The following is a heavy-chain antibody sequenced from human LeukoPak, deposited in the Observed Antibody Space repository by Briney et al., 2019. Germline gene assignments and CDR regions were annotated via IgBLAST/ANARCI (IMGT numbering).Heavy chain of an antibody. V-gene: IGHV3-11*06. CDR1: GFTFSDYY. CDR2: ISSSSSYT. J-gene: IGHJ5*02. D-gene: IGHD1-26*01. CDR3: ARDGGSGSFYNWFDP. Sequence: GGSLRLSCAASGFTFSDYYMSWIRQAPGKGLEWVSYISSSSSYTNYADSVKGRFTTSRDNAKNSLYLQMNSLRAEDTAVYYCARDGGSGSFYNWFDPWGQGTLVTVSS.